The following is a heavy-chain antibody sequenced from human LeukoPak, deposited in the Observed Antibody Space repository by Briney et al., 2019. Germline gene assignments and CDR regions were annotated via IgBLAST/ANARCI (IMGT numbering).Heavy chain of an antibody. V-gene: IGHV3-23*01. CDR1: GFTFSDYY. CDR3: AKGNPYYFDY. CDR2: ISGSGGST. Sequence: GGSLRLSCAASGFTFSDYYMSWIRQAPGKGLEWVSAISGSGGSTYYADSVKGRFTISRDNSKNTLYLQMNSLRAEDTAVYYCAKGNPYYFDYWGQGTLVTVSS. J-gene: IGHJ4*02.